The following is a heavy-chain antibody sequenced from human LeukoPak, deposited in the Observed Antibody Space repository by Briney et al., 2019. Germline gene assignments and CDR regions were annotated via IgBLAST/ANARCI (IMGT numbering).Heavy chain of an antibody. D-gene: IGHD3-10*01. Sequence: ASVKVSCKASGYTFTGHYMHWVRQAPGQGLEWMGWINPNSGGTNYAQKFQGWVTMTRVTSISTAYMELSRLRSDDTAVYYCARDSEDSPSNDRKWVRVRGPYDGMDVWGQGTTVTVSS. CDR3: ARDSEDSPSNDRKWVRVRGPYDGMDV. CDR2: INPNSGGT. CDR1: GYTFTGHY. V-gene: IGHV1-2*04. J-gene: IGHJ6*02.